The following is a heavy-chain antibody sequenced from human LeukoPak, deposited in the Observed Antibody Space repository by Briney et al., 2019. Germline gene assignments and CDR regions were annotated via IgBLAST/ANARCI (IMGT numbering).Heavy chain of an antibody. CDR1: GFTFNNYA. D-gene: IGHD6-13*01. J-gene: IGHJ4*01. V-gene: IGHV3-23*01. CDR2: ISGRGGTT. Sequence: GGSLRLSCAASGFTFNNYAMTWVRQAPRKGLEWVSSISGRGGTTDYADSVKGRFTISRDNSKNTLYLQMNSLRAEDTAVYYCAKATRAAAPFDYWGQGTLVTVSS. CDR3: AKATRAAAPFDY.